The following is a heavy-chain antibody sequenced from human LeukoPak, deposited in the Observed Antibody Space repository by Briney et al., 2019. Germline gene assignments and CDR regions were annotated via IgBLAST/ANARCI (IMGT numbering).Heavy chain of an antibody. Sequence: PGGSLRLSCAASGFTFGNYAMSWVRQAPGKGLEWVSAISGSGGSTYYADSVKGRFSISRDNSKNTLYLQMNSLRAEGTAKYYCAKHYGDYYYYYMDVWGKGTTVTVSS. CDR1: GFTFGNYA. J-gene: IGHJ6*03. V-gene: IGHV3-23*01. D-gene: IGHD4-17*01. CDR3: AKHYGDYYYYYMDV. CDR2: ISGSGGST.